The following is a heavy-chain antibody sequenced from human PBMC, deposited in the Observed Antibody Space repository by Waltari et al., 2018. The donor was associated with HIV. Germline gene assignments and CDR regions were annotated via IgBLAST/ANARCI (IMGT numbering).Heavy chain of an antibody. CDR1: KLSFEHVW. D-gene: IGHD5-12*01. J-gene: IGHJ3*02. V-gene: IGHV3-15*01. CDR2: IKSKRDGGTT. Sequence: EVQVVESGGDLVKPGGSLRVSCASFKLSFEHVWMTWVRQAPGKGLEWVGRIKSKRDGGTTDYAASVKGRFVISRDDSQNKLYLQMSGLKTEDTAVYYCTTGGYPTEAFDIWGQGTMVTVSS. CDR3: TTGGYPTEAFDI.